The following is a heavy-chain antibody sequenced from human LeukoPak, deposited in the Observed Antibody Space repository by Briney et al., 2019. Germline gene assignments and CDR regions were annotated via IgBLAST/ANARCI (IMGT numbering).Heavy chain of an antibody. CDR2: ISGSGGST. V-gene: IGHV3-23*01. D-gene: IGHD6-6*01. J-gene: IGHJ4*02. CDR1: GFTVSSNY. CDR3: AKGTYSSSPRDY. Sequence: PGGSLRLSCAASGFTVSSNYMSWVRQAPGKGLEWVSAISGSGGSTYYAGSVKGRFTISRDNSKNTLFLQMNSLRAEDTAVYYCAKGTYSSSPRDYWGQGTLVTVSS.